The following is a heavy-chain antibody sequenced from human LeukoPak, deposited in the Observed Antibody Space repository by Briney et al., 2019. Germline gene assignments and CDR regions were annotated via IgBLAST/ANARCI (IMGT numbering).Heavy chain of an antibody. D-gene: IGHD2-2*01. CDR2: TNGTGIST. V-gene: IGHV3-23*01. CDR3: EKFACSSTSCSLPFEY. Sequence: PGGSLRLSCAASGFTFSSYAMSWVRQAPGKGLEWVSGTNGTGISTYYADSVKGRFTISRDNSKNTLYLQMNSLRAEDTAVYYCEKFACSSTSCSLPFEYWGQGTLVTVSS. CDR1: GFTFSSYA. J-gene: IGHJ4*01.